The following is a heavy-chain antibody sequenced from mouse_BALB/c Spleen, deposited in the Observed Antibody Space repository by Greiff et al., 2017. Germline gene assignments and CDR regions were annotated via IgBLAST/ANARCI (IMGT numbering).Heavy chain of an antibody. D-gene: IGHD1-1*01. CDR2: INPSSGYT. CDR3: ARPHYYGSSYCAMDY. CDR1: GYTFTSYT. V-gene: IGHV1-4*01. J-gene: IGHJ4*01. Sequence: QVQLKQSGAELARPGASVKMSCKASGYTFTSYTMHWVKQRPGQGLEWIGYINPSSGYTNYNQKFKDKATLTADKSSSTAYMQLSSLTSEDSAVYYCARPHYYGSSYCAMDYWGQGTSVTVSS.